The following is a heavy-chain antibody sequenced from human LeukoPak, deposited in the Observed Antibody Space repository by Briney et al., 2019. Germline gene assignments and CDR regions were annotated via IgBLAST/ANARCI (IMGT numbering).Heavy chain of an antibody. Sequence: SETLSLTCTVSGGSISSYYWSWIRQPPGKGPEWIGYIYYSGSTNYNPSLKSRVTISVDTSKNQFSLKLSSVTAADTAVYYCARVKSSRDDAFDIWGQGTMVTVSS. D-gene: IGHD6-19*01. CDR1: GGSISSYY. CDR3: ARVKSSRDDAFDI. J-gene: IGHJ3*02. V-gene: IGHV4-59*01. CDR2: IYYSGST.